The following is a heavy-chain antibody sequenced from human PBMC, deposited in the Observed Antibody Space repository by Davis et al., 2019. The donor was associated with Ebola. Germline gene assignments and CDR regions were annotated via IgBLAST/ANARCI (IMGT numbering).Heavy chain of an antibody. D-gene: IGHD3-16*01. CDR3: ARHGAPSFDAFDI. V-gene: IGHV4-61*05. J-gene: IGHJ3*02. Sequence: PSETLSLTCTVSGGSISSSSYYWGWIRQPPGKGLEWIGYIYYSGSTNYNPSLKSRVTISVDTSKNQISLKLSSVTAADTAVYYCARHGAPSFDAFDIWGQGTMVTVSS. CDR1: GGSISSSSYY. CDR2: IYYSGST.